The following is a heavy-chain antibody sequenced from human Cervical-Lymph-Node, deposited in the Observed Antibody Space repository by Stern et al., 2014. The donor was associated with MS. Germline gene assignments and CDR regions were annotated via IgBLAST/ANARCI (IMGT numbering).Heavy chain of an antibody. V-gene: IGHV4-59*01. CDR3: ARAGQQLVLRWFDP. D-gene: IGHD6-13*01. CDR2: IYYSGST. J-gene: IGHJ5*02. Sequence: AQLEELGPGLVKPSETLSLTCTVSGGSISSYYWSWIRQPPGKGLEWIGYIYYSGSTNYNPSLKSRVTISVDTSKNQFSLKLSSVTAADTAVYYCARAGQQLVLRWFDPWGQGTLVTVSS. CDR1: GGSISSYY.